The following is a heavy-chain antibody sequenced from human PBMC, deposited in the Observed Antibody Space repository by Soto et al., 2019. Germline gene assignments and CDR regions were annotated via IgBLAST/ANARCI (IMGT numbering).Heavy chain of an antibody. CDR1: GGSISSYY. CDR3: ARRDDLNWFDP. V-gene: IGHV4-59*01. J-gene: IGHJ5*02. CDR2: IYYSGST. D-gene: IGHD1-1*01. Sequence: QVQLQESGPGLVKPSETLSLTCTVSGGSISSYYWSWIRQPPGKGLEWIGYIYYSGSTNYNPSLKSRVTISVDTSKNQFSLKLSSVTAADTAVYYCARRDDLNWFDPWGQGTLVTVSS.